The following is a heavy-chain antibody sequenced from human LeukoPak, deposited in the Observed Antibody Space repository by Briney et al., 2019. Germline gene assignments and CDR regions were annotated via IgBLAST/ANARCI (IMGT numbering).Heavy chain of an antibody. D-gene: IGHD2-21*02. J-gene: IGHJ4*02. CDR2: ISGSGGST. CDR1: GFTFSSYA. V-gene: IGHV3-23*01. CDR3: AKRYSPYRGGDCYSPFDY. Sequence: GGSLRLSCAASGFTFSSYAMSWVRQAPGKGLEWVSGISGSGGSTYYADSVKGRFTISRDNSKNTLYLQMNSLRAEDTAVYYCAKRYSPYRGGDCYSPFDYRGQGILVTVSS.